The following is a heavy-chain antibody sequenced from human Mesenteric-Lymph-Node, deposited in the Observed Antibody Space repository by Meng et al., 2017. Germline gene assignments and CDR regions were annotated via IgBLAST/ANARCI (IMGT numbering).Heavy chain of an antibody. V-gene: IGHV4-34*12. D-gene: IGHD2-8*02. CDR2: IIHGGSP. CDR1: GGSLSGAY. J-gene: IGHJ4*02. CDR3: ARRPTGIDY. Sequence: QVQLPQWGAGLLKPSQTLSLTCAVNGGSLSGAYWNWIRQPPGKGLEWIGEIIHGGSPSYNPSLKSRVTISIDASKNQLSLMPSSVTAADTAGYYCARRPTGIDYWGQGTLVTVSS.